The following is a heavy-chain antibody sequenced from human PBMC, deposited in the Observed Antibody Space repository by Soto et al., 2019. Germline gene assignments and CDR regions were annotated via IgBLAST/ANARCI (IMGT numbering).Heavy chain of an antibody. Sequence: QVQLVESGGGVVQPGRSLRLSCAASGFTFSSYGMHWVRQAPGKGLEWVAVIWYDGSNKYYADSVKGRFTISRDNSKNTLYLQMNSLRAEDTAVYYCARGGPTTPSYYGMDVWGQGTPVTVSS. CDR3: ARGGPTTPSYYGMDV. V-gene: IGHV3-33*01. D-gene: IGHD4-17*01. CDR2: IWYDGSNK. J-gene: IGHJ6*02. CDR1: GFTFSSYG.